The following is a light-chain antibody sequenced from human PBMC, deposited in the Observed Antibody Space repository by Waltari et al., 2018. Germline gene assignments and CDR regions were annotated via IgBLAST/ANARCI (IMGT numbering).Light chain of an antibody. J-gene: IGKJ3*01. CDR1: QSISNF. V-gene: IGKV1-39*01. CDR2: ATS. CDR3: QQSYSIPIS. Sequence: DIQMTQSPSSLSASVGDRVTITCRASQSISNFLNWYQQKPGKAPKLLVSATSTLQTVVPSRCSGSGSGTDFSLNISSLQPEDFATYYCQQSYSIPISFGPGTEVEIK.